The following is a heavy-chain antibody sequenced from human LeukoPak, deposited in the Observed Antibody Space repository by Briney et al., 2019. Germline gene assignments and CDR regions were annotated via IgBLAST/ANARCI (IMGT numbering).Heavy chain of an antibody. V-gene: IGHV4-31*03. CDR3: ARLCLGGSCPRNAFDV. J-gene: IGHJ3*01. CDR2: IYYSGST. Sequence: SETLSLTCTVSGVSISSGGYYWSWIRQHPGKGLEWIGYIYYSGSTYYNPTLKSRVTISVDTSKNQFSLKLSSVTAADTAVYYCARLCLGGSCPRNAFDVWGQGTMVTVSS. CDR1: GVSISSGGYY. D-gene: IGHD2-15*01.